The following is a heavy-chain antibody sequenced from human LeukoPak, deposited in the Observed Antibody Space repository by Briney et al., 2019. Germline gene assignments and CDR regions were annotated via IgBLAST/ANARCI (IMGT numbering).Heavy chain of an antibody. CDR3: AKDVDTVMDWANDAFDV. Sequence: GGSLRLSCAASGFTFSSYGMHWVRQAPGKGLEWVAFIRYDGSNKYYADSVKGRFTMSRDNSKNSVYLQMDSLRVEDTAMYYCAKDVDTVMDWANDAFDVWGQGTMVIVSS. J-gene: IGHJ3*01. CDR1: GFTFSSYG. D-gene: IGHD5-18*01. CDR2: IRYDGSNK. V-gene: IGHV3-30*02.